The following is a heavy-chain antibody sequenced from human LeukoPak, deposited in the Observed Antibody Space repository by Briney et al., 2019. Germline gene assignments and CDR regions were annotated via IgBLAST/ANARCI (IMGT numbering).Heavy chain of an antibody. CDR3: ARGIFLEWLLYYYYYYMDV. CDR1: GYTFTSYD. D-gene: IGHD3-3*01. J-gene: IGHJ6*03. V-gene: IGHV1-8*01. CDR2: MNPNSGNT. Sequence: ASVKVSCKASGYTFTSYDINWVRQATGQGLEWMGWMNPNSGNTGYAQKFQGRVTMTRNTSISTAYMELSSLRSEDTAVYCCARGIFLEWLLYYYYYYMDVWGKGTTVTVSS.